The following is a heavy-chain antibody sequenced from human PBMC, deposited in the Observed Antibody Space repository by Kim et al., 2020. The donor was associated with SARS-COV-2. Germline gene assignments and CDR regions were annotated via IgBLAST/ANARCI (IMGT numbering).Heavy chain of an antibody. CDR3: AGDRWIAGGAGMDV. D-gene: IGHD5-12*01. CDR1: GFTFSSYS. J-gene: IGHJ6*02. Sequence: GGSLRLSCAASGFTFSSYSMNWVRQAPGKGLEWVSSISSSSSYIYYGDSVKGRFTISRDNAKNSLYLQMNSLRAEDTAVNYCAGDRWIAGGAGMDVWGQGTLVTVSS. V-gene: IGHV3-21*01. CDR2: ISSSSSYI.